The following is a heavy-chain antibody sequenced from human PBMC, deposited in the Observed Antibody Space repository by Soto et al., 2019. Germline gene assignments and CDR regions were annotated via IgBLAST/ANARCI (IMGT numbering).Heavy chain of an antibody. CDR1: GFTFSSYS. Sequence: EVQLVESGGGLVKPGGSLRLSCAASGFTFSSYSMNWVRQAPGKGLEWVSSISSSSSYIYYADSVKGRFTISRDNAKNALYLLMNSLRAEDTAVYYCARRLRVLGMDVWGQGTTVSGSS. CDR3: ARRLRVLGMDV. J-gene: IGHJ6*02. V-gene: IGHV3-21*01. D-gene: IGHD3-10*01. CDR2: ISSSSSYI.